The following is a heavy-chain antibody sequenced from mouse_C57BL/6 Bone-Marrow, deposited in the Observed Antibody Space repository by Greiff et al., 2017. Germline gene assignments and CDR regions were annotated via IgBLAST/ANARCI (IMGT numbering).Heavy chain of an antibody. CDR1: GYAFTNYL. J-gene: IGHJ4*01. CDR3: ARVGSSRYYAMDY. V-gene: IGHV1-54*01. Sequence: VQLQQSGAELVRPGTSVKVSCKASGYAFTNYLLAWVKQRPGQGLEWIGVINPGSGGTNYNEKFKGKATLTADKSSSTAYMQLSSLTSEDSAVYFCARVGSSRYYAMDYWGQGTSVTVSS. CDR2: INPGSGGT. D-gene: IGHD1-1*01.